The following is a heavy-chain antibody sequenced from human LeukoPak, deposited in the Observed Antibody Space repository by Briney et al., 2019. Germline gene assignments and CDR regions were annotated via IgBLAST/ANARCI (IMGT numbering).Heavy chain of an antibody. V-gene: IGHV1-69*13. CDR3: AREPLRRMGPDARYGNAFDI. D-gene: IGHD3-3*01. CDR2: IIPIFGTA. J-gene: IGHJ3*02. Sequence: SVKVSCKASGGTFSSYAISWVRQAPGQGLEWMGGIIPIFGTANYAQKFQGRVTITADESTSTAYMELSSLRSEDTAVYYCAREPLRRMGPDARYGNAFDIWGQGTMVTVSS. CDR1: GGTFSSYA.